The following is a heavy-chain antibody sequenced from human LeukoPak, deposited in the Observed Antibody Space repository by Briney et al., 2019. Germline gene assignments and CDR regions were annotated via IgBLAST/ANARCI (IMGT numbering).Heavy chain of an antibody. Sequence: VASVKVSCKASGYTFTGYYMHWVRQAPGQGLEWMGWISAYNGNTNYAQKLQGRVTMTTDTSTSTAYMELRSLRSDDTAVYYCARDSDYGSGSYLFYYYYYMDVWGKGTTVTISS. CDR1: GYTFTGYY. D-gene: IGHD3-10*01. CDR2: ISAYNGNT. CDR3: ARDSDYGSGSYLFYYYYYMDV. V-gene: IGHV1-18*04. J-gene: IGHJ6*03.